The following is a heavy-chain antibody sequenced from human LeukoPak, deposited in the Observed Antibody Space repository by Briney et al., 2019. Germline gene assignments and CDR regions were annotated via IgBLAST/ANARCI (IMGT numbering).Heavy chain of an antibody. V-gene: IGHV3-53*01. CDR2: IYSGGST. CDR3: AREGY. J-gene: IGHJ4*02. Sequence: GGSLRLSCAASGFTFSDYYMSWIRQAPGKGLEWVSVIYSGGSTYYADSVKGRFTISRDNSKNTLYLQMNSLRAEDTAVYYCAREGYWGQGTLVTVSS. CDR1: GFTFSDYY.